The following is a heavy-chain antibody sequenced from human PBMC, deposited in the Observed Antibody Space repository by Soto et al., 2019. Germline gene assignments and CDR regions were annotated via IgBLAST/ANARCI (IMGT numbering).Heavy chain of an antibody. V-gene: IGHV1-2*02. Sequence: ASVKVSCKASGYTFIGYYMHWVREAPGQGLEWMGWINPNSGDTNYAQKFQGRVTMTRDTSISTAYTELSRLRFDDTAVYYCARARTNYYNTSDYDFWGQGTLVTVSS. CDR2: INPNSGDT. D-gene: IGHD3-22*01. J-gene: IGHJ4*02. CDR3: ARARTNYYNTSDYDF. CDR1: GYTFIGYY.